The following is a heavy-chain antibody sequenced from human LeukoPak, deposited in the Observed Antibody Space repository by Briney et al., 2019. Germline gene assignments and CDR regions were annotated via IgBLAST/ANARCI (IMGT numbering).Heavy chain of an antibody. CDR3: AKEGNGSFDY. CDR2: ISYDGSNK. V-gene: IGHV3-30-3*01. J-gene: IGHJ4*02. D-gene: IGHD2-8*01. CDR1: GFTFSSYA. Sequence: GRSLRLSCAASGFTFSSYAMHWVRQAPGKGLEWVAVISYDGSNKYYADSVKGRFTISRDNSKNTLYLQMNSLRAEDTAVYYCAKEGNGSFDYWGQGTLVTVSS.